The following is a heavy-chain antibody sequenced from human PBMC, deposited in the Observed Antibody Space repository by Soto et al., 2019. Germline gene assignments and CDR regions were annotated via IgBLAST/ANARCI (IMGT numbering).Heavy chain of an antibody. CDR1: GASFSGYY. CDR2: ISHTRST. V-gene: IGHV4-34*02. J-gene: IGHJ6*03. CDR3: ARGEGFGDHYYYHDMDV. Sequence: QGQLQQWGAGLLKPSETLSLTRAVYGASFSGYYWSWVRQSPGKGLEWIGEISHTRSTKYNPSLTTRVTISLDTSTNEFSLKLISVTAADTAIYYCARGEGFGDHYYYHDMDVWGKGTTVIVSS. D-gene: IGHD3-10*01.